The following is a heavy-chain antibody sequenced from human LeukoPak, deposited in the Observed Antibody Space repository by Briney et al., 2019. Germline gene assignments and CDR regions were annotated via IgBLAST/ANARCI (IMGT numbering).Heavy chain of an antibody. V-gene: IGHV4-59*01. D-gene: IGHD1-1*01. CDR1: GGSISSYY. J-gene: IGHJ3*02. CDR2: IYYSGST. CDR3: ARKRVWNDRAQNDAFDI. Sequence: SETLSLTCTVSGGSISSYYWSWIRQPPGKGLEWIGYIYYSGSTNYNPSLKSRVTISVDTSKNQFSLKLSSVTAADTAVYYCARKRVWNDRAQNDAFDIWGQGTMVTVSS.